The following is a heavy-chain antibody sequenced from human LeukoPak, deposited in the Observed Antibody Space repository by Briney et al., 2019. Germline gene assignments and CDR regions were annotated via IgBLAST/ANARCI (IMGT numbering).Heavy chain of an antibody. J-gene: IGHJ3*02. Sequence: SETLSLTCAVSGGSISGGGYSWSWIRQSPGKGLEWIGYIYQSGSTYYNPSLKSRVTISVDTSKNQFSLKLSSVTAADTAVYYCARHADYDTSVGAFDIWGQGTMVTVSS. V-gene: IGHV4-30-2*06. D-gene: IGHD3-22*01. CDR3: ARHADYDTSVGAFDI. CDR2: IYQSGST. CDR1: GGSISGGGYS.